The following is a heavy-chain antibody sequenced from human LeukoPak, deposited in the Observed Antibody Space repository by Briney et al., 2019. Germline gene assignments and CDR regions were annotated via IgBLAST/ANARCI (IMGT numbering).Heavy chain of an antibody. CDR2: ISYDGSNK. CDR3: ARIYGI. Sequence: GGSLRLSCAASGVTFSSYAMHWVRQAPGKGLEWVAVISYDGSNKYYADSVKGRFTISRDNSKNTLYLQMNSLRAEDTAVYYCARIYGIWGQGTMVTVSS. V-gene: IGHV3-30*04. J-gene: IGHJ3*02. D-gene: IGHD4-17*01. CDR1: GVTFSSYA.